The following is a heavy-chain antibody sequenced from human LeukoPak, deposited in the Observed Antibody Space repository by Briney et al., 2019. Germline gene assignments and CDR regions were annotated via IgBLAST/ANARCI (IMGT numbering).Heavy chain of an antibody. J-gene: IGHJ3*02. CDR3: ARDTPYYYDSSGSGTVDAFDI. D-gene: IGHD3-22*01. Sequence: ETLSLTCTVSGGSISSSSNYWGWVRQAPGKGLEWVTSISSSSSYTYYAATVKGRFTISRDNTTNSLYLHMNSLRTEMTAVYYWARDTPYYYDSSGSGTVDAFDIWGQGTMVTVSS. V-gene: IGHV3-21*01. CDR1: GGSISSSS. CDR2: ISSSSSYT.